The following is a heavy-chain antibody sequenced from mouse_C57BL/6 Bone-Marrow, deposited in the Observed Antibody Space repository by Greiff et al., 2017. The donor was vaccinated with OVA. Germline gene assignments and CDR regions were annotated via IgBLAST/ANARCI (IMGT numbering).Heavy chain of an antibody. D-gene: IGHD2-1*01. V-gene: IGHV1-26*01. CDR1: GYTLTDYY. Sequence: EVQLQQSGPELVKPGASVKISCKASGYTLTDYYMNWVKQSHGKSLEWIGDINPNNGGTSYNQKFKGKATLTIDKSSSTAYMEHRSLTSEDSAVYYCARCHYGNYWYFDGWGKGTTVTVSS. CDR2: INPNNGGT. CDR3: ARCHYGNYWYFDG. J-gene: IGHJ1*03.